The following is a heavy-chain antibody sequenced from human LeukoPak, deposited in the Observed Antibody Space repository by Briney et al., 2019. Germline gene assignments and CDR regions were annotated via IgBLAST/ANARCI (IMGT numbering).Heavy chain of an antibody. J-gene: IGHJ4*02. D-gene: IGHD1-26*01. CDR2: IYSGGGT. CDR1: GLTVSNNY. CDR3: ASGGTSGFDY. Sequence: PGGSLRLSCAASGLTVSNNYMSWVRQAPGKGLERVSVIYSGGGTYYADSVKGRFTISRDNSKNTLYLQMNSLRAEDTAVYYCASGGTSGFDYWGQGTLVTVSS. V-gene: IGHV3-53*01.